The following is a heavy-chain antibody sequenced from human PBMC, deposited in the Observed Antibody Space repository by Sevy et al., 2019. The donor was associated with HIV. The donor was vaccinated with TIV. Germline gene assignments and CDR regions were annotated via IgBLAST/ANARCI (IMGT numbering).Heavy chain of an antibody. D-gene: IGHD6-13*01. CDR2: IWYDGSNK. CDR3: ARDEIMWSSSCPFDY. J-gene: IGHJ4*02. Sequence: GGSLRLSCAASGFTFSSYGMHWVRQAPGKGLEGVAVIWYDGSNKYYADSVKGRFTISRDNSKNTLYLEMNSLRVEDTAVYYCARDEIMWSSSCPFDYWGQGTLVTVSS. CDR1: GFTFSSYG. V-gene: IGHV3-33*01.